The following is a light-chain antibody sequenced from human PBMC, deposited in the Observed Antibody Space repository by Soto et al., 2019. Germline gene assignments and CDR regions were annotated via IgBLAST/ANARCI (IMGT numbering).Light chain of an antibody. J-gene: IGKJ1*01. CDR2: AAS. V-gene: IGKV1-39*01. CDR3: QQSYSTPRT. CDR1: QSSSTY. Sequence: DIQMTQSPSSLSASVRDRVTITCRASQSSSTYLNWYQQKPGKAPKLLIYAASSLQSGVPSRFSGSGSGTDFTLTISSLQPEDFATYYCQQSYSTPRTFGQGTKVEIK.